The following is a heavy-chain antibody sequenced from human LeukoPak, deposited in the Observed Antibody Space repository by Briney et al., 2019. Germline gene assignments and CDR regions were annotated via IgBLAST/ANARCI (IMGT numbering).Heavy chain of an antibody. V-gene: IGHV4-39*01. CDR2: IYYSGST. CDR3: ARLGPRGIVVVPAAIRRPLPDAFDI. J-gene: IGHJ3*02. CDR1: GGSISSSSYY. Sequence: PSETLSLTCTVSGGSISSSSYYWGWIRQPPGKGLEWIGSIYYSGSTYYNPSLKSRVTISVGTSKNQFSLKLSSVTAADTAVYYCARLGPRGIVVVPAAIRRPLPDAFDIWGQGTMVTVSS. D-gene: IGHD2-2*01.